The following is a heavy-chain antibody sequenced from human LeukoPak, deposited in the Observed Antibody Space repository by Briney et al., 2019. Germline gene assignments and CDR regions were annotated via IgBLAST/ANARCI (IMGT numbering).Heavy chain of an antibody. D-gene: IGHD2-15*01. J-gene: IGHJ6*02. V-gene: IGHV3-30-3*01. CDR3: ARDQTPYYYYGMDV. CDR2: ISYDGSNK. Sequence: PGGSLRLSCAASGFTFSSYAMHWVRQAPGKGLEWVAVISYDGSNKYYADSVKGRFTISRDNSKNTLYLQMNSLRAEDTAVYYCARDQTPYYYYGMDVWGQGTTVTVSS. CDR1: GFTFSSYA.